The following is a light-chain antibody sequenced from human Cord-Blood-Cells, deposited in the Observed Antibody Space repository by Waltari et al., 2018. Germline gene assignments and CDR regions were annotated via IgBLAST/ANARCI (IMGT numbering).Light chain of an antibody. CDR2: DVA. CDR1: QSISSW. CDR3: PQYNSYST. Sequence: DIQMTQSPYTLSVSVGDRVTITCRDSQSISSWLAWYQQKPGKAPKLLIYDVASLESGFPSRFSGSGSGTEFTLTISSLQSDDFATYYCPQYNSYSTFGQGTKLEIK. J-gene: IGKJ2*01. V-gene: IGKV1-5*01.